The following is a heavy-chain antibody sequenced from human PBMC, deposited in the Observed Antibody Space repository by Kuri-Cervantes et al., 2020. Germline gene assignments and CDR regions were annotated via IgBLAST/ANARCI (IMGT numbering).Heavy chain of an antibody. CDR1: GFTFSSYA. J-gene: IGHJ4*02. CDR2: ISYDGSNK. CDR3: AKEGSGGDTGYEPDH. D-gene: IGHD5-12*01. Sequence: GGSLRLSCAASGFTFSSYAMHWVRQAPGKGLEWVAVISYDGSNKYYADSVKGRFTISRDNSKNTLSLQMNSLRAEDTAVYYCAKEGSGGDTGYEPDHWGQGILVTVSS. V-gene: IGHV3-30-3*01.